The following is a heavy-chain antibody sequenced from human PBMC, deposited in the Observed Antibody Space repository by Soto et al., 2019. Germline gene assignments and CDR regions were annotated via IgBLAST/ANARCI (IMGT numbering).Heavy chain of an antibody. CDR2: IGYDGSNN. CDR1: GFTFSSYG. V-gene: IGHV3-33*01. D-gene: IGHD3-10*01. CDR3: GSTNYNPSLKSRVTISLDTSKNQFSLKLSSVTAADTAVYYCARYGLRDNWNDPDGPKKYYYGMDV. Sequence: GGPLRLSCAASGFTFSSYGMHWVRRAPGKGLEWVAVIGYDGSNNYYADSVKGRFTISRDNSKTPLYLQMKSLRAEDRAVYYSGSTNYNPSLKSRVTISLDTSKNQFSLKLSSVTAADTAVYYCARYGLRDNWNDPDGPKKYYYGMDVWGQGTTVTVSS. J-gene: IGHJ6*02.